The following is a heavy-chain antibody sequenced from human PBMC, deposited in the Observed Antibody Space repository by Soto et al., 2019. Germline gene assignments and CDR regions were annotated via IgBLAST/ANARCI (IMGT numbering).Heavy chain of an antibody. J-gene: IGHJ6*02. Sequence: GASVKVSCKASGGTFSSYAISWVRQAPGQGLEWMGGIIPIFGTANYAQKFQGRVTITADESTSTAYMELSSLRSEDTAVYYCARDYCTNGVCRETHYYYYGMDVWGQGTKVTVSS. CDR3: ARDYCTNGVCRETHYYYYGMDV. CDR1: GGTFSSYA. CDR2: IIPIFGTA. D-gene: IGHD2-8*01. V-gene: IGHV1-69*13.